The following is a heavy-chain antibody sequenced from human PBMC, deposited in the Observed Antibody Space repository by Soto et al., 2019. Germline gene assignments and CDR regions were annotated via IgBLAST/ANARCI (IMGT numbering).Heavy chain of an antibody. CDR1: GFTFSSYS. CDR2: ISSSSSTI. D-gene: IGHD3-10*01. Sequence: GGSLRLSCAASGFTFSSYSMNWFRQAPGKGLEWVSYISSSSSTIYYADSVKGRFTISRDNAKNSLYLQMNSLRDEDTAVYYYARDSRRISPTYYYGSGVIWCQGTLVTVSS. CDR3: ARDSRRISPTYYYGSGVI. J-gene: IGHJ4*02. V-gene: IGHV3-48*02.